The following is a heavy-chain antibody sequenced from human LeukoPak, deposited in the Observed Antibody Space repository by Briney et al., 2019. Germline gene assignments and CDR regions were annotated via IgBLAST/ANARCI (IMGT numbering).Heavy chain of an antibody. V-gene: IGHV1-8*03. D-gene: IGHD3-3*01. CDR3: ARGPEPYYDFWSGSDWFDP. CDR2: MNPNSGNT. Sequence: ASVKVSCKASGYTFTSYDINWVRQATGQGLEWMGWMNPNSGNTGYAQKFQGRVTITRNTSISTAYMELSRLRSEDTAVYYCARGPEPYYDFWSGSDWFDPWGQGTLVTVSS. J-gene: IGHJ5*02. CDR1: GYTFTSYD.